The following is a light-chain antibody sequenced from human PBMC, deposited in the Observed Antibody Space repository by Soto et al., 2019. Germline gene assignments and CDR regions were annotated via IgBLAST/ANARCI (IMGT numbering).Light chain of an antibody. J-gene: IGKJ1*01. CDR3: QQYGSSST. Sequence: EIVLTQSPGTLSLSPGERATLSCRASQSVSSSYLAWYQQKPGKAPRLLIYGASSTATGIADRFSGSGSGTDFTLTISRLEPEDFAVYYCQQYGSSSTFGQGTKVEIK. V-gene: IGKV3-20*01. CDR1: QSVSSSY. CDR2: GAS.